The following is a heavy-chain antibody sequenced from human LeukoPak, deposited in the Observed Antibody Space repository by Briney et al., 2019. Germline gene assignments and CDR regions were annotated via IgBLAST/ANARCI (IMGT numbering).Heavy chain of an antibody. CDR1: GGTFSSYA. J-gene: IGHJ5*02. CDR2: IIPIFGTA. Sequence: SVKVSCKASGGTFSSYAISWVRQAPGQGLEWMGGIIPIFGTANYAQKFQGRVTITTDESASTAYMELSSLRSEDTAVYYCARVYSYAVRGDWFDPWGQGTLVTVSS. V-gene: IGHV1-69*05. D-gene: IGHD5-18*01. CDR3: ARVYSYAVRGDWFDP.